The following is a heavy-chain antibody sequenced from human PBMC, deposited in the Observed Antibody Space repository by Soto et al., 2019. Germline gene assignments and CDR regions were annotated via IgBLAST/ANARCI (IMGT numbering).Heavy chain of an antibody. CDR3: ARGLDYYGSGRFDP. V-gene: IGHV4-34*01. CDR2: VNYNGNT. CDR1: GESFSGYY. D-gene: IGHD3-10*01. Sequence: SETLSLTCGVYGESFSGYYWSWIRQPPGKGLEWIGEVNYNGNTKYIPSLKSRVNISLDTPKKQVYLKLRSVTAADTAVYYCARGLDYYGSGRFDPWGPGTLVTVSS. J-gene: IGHJ5*02.